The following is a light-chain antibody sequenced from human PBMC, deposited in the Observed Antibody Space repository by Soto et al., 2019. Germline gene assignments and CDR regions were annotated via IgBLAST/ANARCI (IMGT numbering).Light chain of an antibody. CDR1: TGAVTSGYY. V-gene: IGLV7-43*01. CDR2: STS. J-gene: IGLJ3*02. CDR3: LLYYGGAQGV. Sequence: QAVVTQEPSLTVSPGGTVTLTCASSTGAVTSGYYPNWFQQKPGQAPRALSYSTSNKHSWTPARFSGPLLGGKAALTLSGVQPEDEAEYYCLLYYGGAQGVFGGGTKLTVL.